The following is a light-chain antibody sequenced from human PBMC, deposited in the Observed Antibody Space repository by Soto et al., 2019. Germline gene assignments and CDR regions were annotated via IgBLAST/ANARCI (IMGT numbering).Light chain of an antibody. CDR3: QSYDSSLSGSV. Sequence: QLVLTQPPSVSGAPGQRVTISCTGSSSNIGAGYDVHWYQQLPGTAPKLLIYGNSNRPSGVPDRFSGSKSGTSASLAITGLQAEDEAEYYCQSYDSSLSGSVLGTGTKLTVL. J-gene: IGLJ1*01. CDR2: GNS. V-gene: IGLV1-40*01. CDR1: SSNIGAGYD.